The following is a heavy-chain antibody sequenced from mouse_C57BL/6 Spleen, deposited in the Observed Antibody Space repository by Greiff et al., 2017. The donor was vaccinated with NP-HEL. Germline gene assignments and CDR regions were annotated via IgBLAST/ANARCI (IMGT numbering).Heavy chain of an antibody. V-gene: IGHV1-15*01. Sequence: VKLMESGAELVRPGASVTLSCKASGYTFTDYEMHWVKQTPVHGLEWIGAIDPETGGTAYNQKFKGKAILTADKSSSTAYMELRSLTSEDSAVYYCTRGIYYGYDDWFAYWGQGTLVTVSA. CDR3: TRGIYYGYDDWFAY. CDR1: GYTFTDYE. D-gene: IGHD2-2*01. CDR2: IDPETGGT. J-gene: IGHJ3*01.